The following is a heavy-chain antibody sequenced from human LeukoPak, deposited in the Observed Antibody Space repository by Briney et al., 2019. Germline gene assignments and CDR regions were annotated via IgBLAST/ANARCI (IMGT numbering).Heavy chain of an antibody. V-gene: IGHV4-30-4*08. Sequence: SETLSLTCTVSGGSISGSSYYWGWIRQPPGKGLEWIGYIYYSGSTYYNPSLKSRVTISVDTSKNQFSLKLSSVSAADTAVYYCARDLLNEGNHLDYWGQGTLVTVSS. CDR2: IYYSGST. J-gene: IGHJ4*02. CDR1: GGSISGSSYY. CDR3: ARDLLNEGNHLDY. D-gene: IGHD4-23*01.